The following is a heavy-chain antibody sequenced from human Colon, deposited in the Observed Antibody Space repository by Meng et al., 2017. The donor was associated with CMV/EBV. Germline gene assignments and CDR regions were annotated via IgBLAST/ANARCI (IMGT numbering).Heavy chain of an antibody. J-gene: IGHJ5*02. V-gene: IGHV3-23*01. D-gene: IGHD2-15*01. CDR1: GFSFTTYV. CDR3: AKNTRGIVAWPDP. CDR2: VSGSGRI. Sequence: GGPLRLSCVASGFSFTTYVMSWVRQVSGKGPEWIASVSGSGRINYADSVKGRFVISRDNSKDSVFLQMNDLRVEDTAMYYCAKNTRGIVAWPDPWGQGTLVTVSS.